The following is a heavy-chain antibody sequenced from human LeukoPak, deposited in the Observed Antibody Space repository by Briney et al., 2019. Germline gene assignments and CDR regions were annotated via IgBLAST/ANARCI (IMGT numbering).Heavy chain of an antibody. CDR1: GFTFSGSA. V-gene: IGHV3-73*01. CDR2: IRSKANSYAT. CDR3: TRPGIAVAGDY. J-gene: IGHJ4*02. Sequence: GGSLRLSCAASGFTFSGSAMHWVRQASGKGLEWVGRIRSKANSYATAYAASVKGRFTISRDDSKNTAYLQMNSLKTEDTAVCYCTRPGIAVAGDYWGQGTLVTVSS. D-gene: IGHD6-19*01.